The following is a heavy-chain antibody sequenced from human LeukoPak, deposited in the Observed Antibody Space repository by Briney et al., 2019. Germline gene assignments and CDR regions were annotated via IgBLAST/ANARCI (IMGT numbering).Heavy chain of an antibody. CDR3: ARGRGAFHGCENFDY. CDR1: GYIFSNFW. D-gene: IGHD5-12*01. V-gene: IGHV5-51*01. Sequence: PGESLKISCKVSGYIFSNFWIGWVRQTPGKGLEWMGVIYPDDSDSRYSPPFQGQVTISADESMRTAYLQWTSLKASDTGLYYCARGRGAFHGCENFDYWGQGTLVAVSS. CDR2: IYPDDSDS. J-gene: IGHJ4*02.